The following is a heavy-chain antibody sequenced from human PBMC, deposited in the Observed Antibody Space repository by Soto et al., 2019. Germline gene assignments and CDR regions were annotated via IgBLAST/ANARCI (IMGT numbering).Heavy chain of an antibody. Sequence: GGSLRLSCAASGFTFDDYGMSWVRQAPGKGLEWVSGINWNGGSTGYADSVKGRFTISRDNAKNSLYLQMNSLRAEDTALYHCARGGGSPYYYYMDVWGKGTTVTVSS. V-gene: IGHV3-20*01. CDR3: ARGGGSPYYYYMDV. CDR1: GFTFDDYG. D-gene: IGHD2-15*01. J-gene: IGHJ6*03. CDR2: INWNGGST.